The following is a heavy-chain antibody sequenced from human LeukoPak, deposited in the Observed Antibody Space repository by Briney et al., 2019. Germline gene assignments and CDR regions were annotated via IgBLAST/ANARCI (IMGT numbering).Heavy chain of an antibody. J-gene: IGHJ4*02. Sequence: GGSLRLSCAASEFTFSNYGMHWVRQAPGKGLEWVAVIWYDGSNKYYADSVKGRFTISRDNSKNTLCLQMNSLRAEDTAVYYCASPLDSSGYYLGYWGQGTLVTVSS. CDR3: ASPLDSSGYYLGY. CDR2: IWYDGSNK. CDR1: EFTFSNYG. V-gene: IGHV3-33*01. D-gene: IGHD3-22*01.